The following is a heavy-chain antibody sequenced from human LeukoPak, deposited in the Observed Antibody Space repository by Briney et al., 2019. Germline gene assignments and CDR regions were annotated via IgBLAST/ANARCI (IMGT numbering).Heavy chain of an antibody. CDR1: GGSISSYY. D-gene: IGHD3-22*01. CDR3: ARVDLSQYYYDSSGYYAFDI. CDR2: IYYSGST. J-gene: IGHJ3*02. Sequence: SETLSLTCTVSGGSISSYYGSWIRQPPGKGLEWIGYIYYSGSTNYNPSLKSRVTISVDTSKNQFSLKLSSVTAADTAVYYCARVDLSQYYYDSSGYYAFDIWGQGTMVTVSS. V-gene: IGHV4-59*01.